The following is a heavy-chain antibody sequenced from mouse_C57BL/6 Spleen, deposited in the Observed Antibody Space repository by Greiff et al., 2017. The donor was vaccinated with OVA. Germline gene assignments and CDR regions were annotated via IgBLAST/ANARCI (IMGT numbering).Heavy chain of an antibody. CDR2: ITPNNGGT. J-gene: IGHJ1*03. CDR1: GYTFTDYN. CDR3: ARQDYGSSYWYFDV. V-gene: IGHV1-18*01. Sequence: VQLQQSGPELVKPGASVKIPCKASGYTFTDYNMDWVKQSHGKSLEWIGYITPNNGGTIYNQKFKGKATLTVDKSSSTAYMELRSLTSEDTAVYYCARQDYGSSYWYFDVWGTGTTVTVSS. D-gene: IGHD1-1*01.